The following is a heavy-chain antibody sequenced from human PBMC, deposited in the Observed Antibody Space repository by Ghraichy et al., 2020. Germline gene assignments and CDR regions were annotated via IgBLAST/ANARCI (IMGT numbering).Heavy chain of an antibody. Sequence: ASVKVSRKAFGYTFTGYHMHWVRQAPGQGLEWMGWINAKGGDTNYAQKFQGRVTMTRDTSVSTAYMELSRLTSDDTAVYYCARDPPGELLTYDFWGQGTLVTVSS. CDR2: INAKGGDT. V-gene: IGHV1-2*02. CDR1: GYTFTGYH. J-gene: IGHJ4*02. CDR3: ARDPPGELLTYDF. D-gene: IGHD3-10*01.